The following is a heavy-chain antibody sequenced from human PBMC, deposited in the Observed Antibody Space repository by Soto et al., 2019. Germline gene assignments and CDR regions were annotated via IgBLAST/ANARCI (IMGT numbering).Heavy chain of an antibody. Sequence: PSETLSLTCTVSGGSISSGGYYWSWIRQHPGKGLEWIGYIYYSGSTYYNPSLKSRVTISVDTSKNQFSLKLSSVTAADTAVYYCARDLGITGTTFSFQHWGQGTLVTVSS. CDR3: ARDLGITGTTFSFQH. D-gene: IGHD1-7*01. J-gene: IGHJ1*01. CDR1: GGSISSGGYY. V-gene: IGHV4-31*03. CDR2: IYYSGST.